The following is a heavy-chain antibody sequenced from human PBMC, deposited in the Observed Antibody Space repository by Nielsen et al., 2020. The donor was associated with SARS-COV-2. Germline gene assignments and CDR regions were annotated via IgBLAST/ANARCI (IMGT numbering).Heavy chain of an antibody. J-gene: IGHJ4*02. Sequence: GESLKISCAASGFTFSSYAMSWVRQAPGKGLEWVSAISGSGGSTYYADSVKGRFTISRDNSKNTLYLQMNSLRAEDTAVYYCAKGGLRTVRYYFDYWGQGTLVTVSS. D-gene: IGHD4-17*01. V-gene: IGHV3-23*01. CDR3: AKGGLRTVRYYFDY. CDR2: ISGSGGST. CDR1: GFTFSSYA.